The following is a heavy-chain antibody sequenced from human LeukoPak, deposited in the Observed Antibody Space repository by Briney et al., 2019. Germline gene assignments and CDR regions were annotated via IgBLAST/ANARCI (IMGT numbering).Heavy chain of an antibody. J-gene: IGHJ4*02. CDR3: AKSWGYYDSSGYLY. CDR1: GFTFSSYA. V-gene: IGHV3-23*01. Sequence: GGSLRLSCAASGFTFSSYAMSWVRQAPGKGLEWVSAISGSGGSTYYADSVKGRFTTSRDNSKNTLYLQMNSLRAEDTAVYYCAKSWGYYDSSGYLYWGQGTLVTVSS. CDR2: ISGSGGST. D-gene: IGHD3-22*01.